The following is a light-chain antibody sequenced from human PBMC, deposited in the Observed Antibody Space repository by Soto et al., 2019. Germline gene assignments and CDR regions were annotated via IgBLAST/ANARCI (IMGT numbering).Light chain of an antibody. J-gene: IGKJ5*01. Sequence: EVVLTQSPVTLSLCPVERATLSGRASQSFRGLLAWYQQKPGQAPRLLIYDAYNRATGIPPRFSGSGSGTDFTLTISSLEPEDSAVYYCQKRHMWPIKFGQGTRLEIK. V-gene: IGKV3-11*01. CDR1: QSFRGL. CDR3: QKRHMWPIK. CDR2: DAY.